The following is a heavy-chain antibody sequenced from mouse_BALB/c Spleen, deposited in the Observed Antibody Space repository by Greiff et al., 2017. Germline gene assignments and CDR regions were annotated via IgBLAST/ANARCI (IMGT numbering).Heavy chain of an antibody. CDR3: ARENYRYDGPPHD. CDR2: ISDGGSYT. Sequence: DVHLVESGGGLVKPGGSLKLSCAASGFTFSDYYMYWVRQTPEKRLEWVATISDGGSYTYYPDSVKGRFTISRDNAKNNLYLQMSSLKSEDTAMYYCARENYRYDGPPHDWGQGTTLTVSS. J-gene: IGHJ2*01. V-gene: IGHV5-4*02. D-gene: IGHD2-14*01. CDR1: GFTFSDYY.